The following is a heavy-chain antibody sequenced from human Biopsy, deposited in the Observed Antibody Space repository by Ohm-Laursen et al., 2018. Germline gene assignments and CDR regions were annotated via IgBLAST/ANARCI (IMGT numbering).Heavy chain of an antibody. CDR3: GRVWLWRGYGMDV. J-gene: IGHJ6*02. Sequence: SQTLSLTCTVSGGSLSDYYWSWIRQPPGKGLEWIGNIYYTGKTNYKPSLESRITISVDTSKNKFSLQLDSMTAADTAVYYCGRVWLWRGYGMDVWGQGTTVTVSS. V-gene: IGHV4-59*01. D-gene: IGHD6-19*01. CDR1: GGSLSDYY. CDR2: IYYTGKT.